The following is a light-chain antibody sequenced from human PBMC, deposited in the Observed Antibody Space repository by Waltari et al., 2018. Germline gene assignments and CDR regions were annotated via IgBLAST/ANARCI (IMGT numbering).Light chain of an antibody. V-gene: IGKV3-15*01. J-gene: IGKJ1*01. Sequence: REVTQSPATLSLSPGERATLSCRASQNVTTNLAWFQQKPGQTPRLLIYGASTRATDIPARFSGSGSGTDFTLTINGLQSEDFAVYYCQYHTEWLWTFGQGTKVEI. CDR2: GAS. CDR1: QNVTTN. CDR3: QYHTEWLWT.